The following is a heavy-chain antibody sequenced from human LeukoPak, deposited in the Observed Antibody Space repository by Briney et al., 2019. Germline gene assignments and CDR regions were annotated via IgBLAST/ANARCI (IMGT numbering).Heavy chain of an antibody. CDR3: ARINWNFYYFDY. Sequence: ASVKVSCKASGYTFTSYGISWVRQAPGQGLEWMGWVSAYNGNTNYAQKLQGRVTMTTDTSTSTAYMELRSLRSDDTAVYYCARINWNFYYFDYWGQGTLVTVSS. CDR2: VSAYNGNT. CDR1: GYTFTSYG. J-gene: IGHJ4*02. V-gene: IGHV1-18*01. D-gene: IGHD1-20*01.